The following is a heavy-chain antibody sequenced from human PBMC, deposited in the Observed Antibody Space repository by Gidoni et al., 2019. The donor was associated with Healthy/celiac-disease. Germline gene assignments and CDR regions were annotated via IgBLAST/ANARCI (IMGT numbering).Heavy chain of an antibody. V-gene: IGHV1-18*01. CDR3: ARDRLDGITMVRGVHMGLGY. CDR1: GYTFTSSV. D-gene: IGHD3-10*01. J-gene: IGHJ4*02. CDR2: SSAYNGNT. Sequence: QVQLLQSVAEVKTPVASLTFSCTASGYTFTSSVISWVRQDPGQGLEWMGWSSAYNGNTNYEQKLKGRVTMTTDTSTSTAYMELRSLRSDDTAVDYCARDRLDGITMVRGVHMGLGYWGQGTLVTVSS.